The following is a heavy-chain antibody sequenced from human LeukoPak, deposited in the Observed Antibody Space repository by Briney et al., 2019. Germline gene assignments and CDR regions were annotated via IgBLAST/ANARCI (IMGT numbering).Heavy chain of an antibody. Sequence: GGSLRLSCAASGFTFSSYGMHWVRQAPGKGLEWVAVIWYDGSNKYYADSVKGRFTISRDNAKNSLYLQMNSLRAEDTALYYCAKDHSYGYATGYFDLWGRGTLVTVSS. CDR2: IWYDGSNK. CDR1: GFTFSSYG. D-gene: IGHD5-18*01. CDR3: AKDHSYGYATGYFDL. J-gene: IGHJ2*01. V-gene: IGHV3-33*03.